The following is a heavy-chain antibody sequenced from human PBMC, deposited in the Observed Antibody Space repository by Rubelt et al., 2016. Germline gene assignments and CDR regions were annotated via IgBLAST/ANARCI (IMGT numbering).Heavy chain of an antibody. CDR2: INPSDGGT. CDR1: GYTFTKYY. CDR3: ARDIVVVPAAITNWFDP. Sequence: SGAEVKKPGASVKVSCKASGYTFTKYYMHWMRQAPGQGLEWMGEINPSDGGTTYAQKLQGTVTMNTDPSTSTAYLALRSLSSDDTAVDYCARDIVVVPAAITNWFDPWGQGTLVTVSS. J-gene: IGHJ5*02. D-gene: IGHD2-2*02. V-gene: IGHV1-46*01.